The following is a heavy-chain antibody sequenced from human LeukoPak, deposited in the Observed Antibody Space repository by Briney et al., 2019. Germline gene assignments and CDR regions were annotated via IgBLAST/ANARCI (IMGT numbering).Heavy chain of an antibody. D-gene: IGHD3-10*01. CDR2: ISGSGGST. CDR1: GFTFSSYA. V-gene: IGHV3-23*01. CDR3: ATKRDYYGSGSYYVA. Sequence: GGSLRLSCAASGFTFSSYAMSWVRQAPGKGLEWVSGISGSGGSTYYADSVKGRFTISRDNSKNTLYLQINSLRAEDTAVYYCATKRDYYGSGSYYVAWGQGALVTVSS. J-gene: IGHJ5*02.